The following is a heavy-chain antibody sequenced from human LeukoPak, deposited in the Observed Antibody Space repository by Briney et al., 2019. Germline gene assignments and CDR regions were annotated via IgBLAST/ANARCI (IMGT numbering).Heavy chain of an antibody. V-gene: IGHV3-21*01. CDR1: GFTFSSYG. CDR3: ARDKSDSDYRFWFDP. J-gene: IGHJ5*02. D-gene: IGHD4-11*01. CDR2: ISSSSSYI. Sequence: KSGGSLRLSCAASGFTFSSYGMNWVRQAPGKGLEWVSSISSSSSYIYYADSVKGRFTISRDNAKNSLSLQMNSLRAEDTAVYYCARDKSDSDYRFWFDPWGQGTLVTVSP.